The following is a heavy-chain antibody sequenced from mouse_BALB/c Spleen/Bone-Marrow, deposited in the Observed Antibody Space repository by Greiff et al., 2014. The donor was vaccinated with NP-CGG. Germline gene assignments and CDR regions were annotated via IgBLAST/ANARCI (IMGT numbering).Heavy chain of an antibody. CDR2: VHHSGST. V-gene: IGHV3-1*02. J-gene: IGHJ2*01. Sequence: VQLQQSGPDLVKPSQSLSLTCTVTGYSITSGYSWHWIRQFPGNKLEWMGYVHHSGSTNYNPSLKSRISITRDTSKNQFFLQLNSVTTEDTATYYCARSTMITTVDYWGQGTTLTVSS. D-gene: IGHD2-4*01. CDR1: GYSITSGYS. CDR3: ARSTMITTVDY.